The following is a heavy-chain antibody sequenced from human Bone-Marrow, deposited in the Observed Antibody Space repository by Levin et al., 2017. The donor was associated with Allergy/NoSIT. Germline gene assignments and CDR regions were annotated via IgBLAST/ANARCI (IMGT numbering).Heavy chain of an antibody. CDR2: ISGSGGSS. Sequence: SCAASGFSFSSYSMSWVRQVPGKGLEWVSSISGSGGSSYFPDSVKGRFTISRDNSGNTLYLHMNRLRVDDTAIYYCTQDAAVALFDAWGQGTLVTVSS. D-gene: IGHD6-19*01. V-gene: IGHV3-23*01. CDR3: TQDAAVALFDA. J-gene: IGHJ5*02. CDR1: GFSFSSYS.